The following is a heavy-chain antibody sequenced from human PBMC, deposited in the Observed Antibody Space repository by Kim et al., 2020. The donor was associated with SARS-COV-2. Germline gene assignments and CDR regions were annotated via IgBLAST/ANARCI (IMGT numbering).Heavy chain of an antibody. J-gene: IGHJ4*02. V-gene: IGHV3-21*01. D-gene: IGHD5-18*01. CDR2: ISSSSSYI. CDR3: ARAWGGYSYGYEDY. CDR1: GFTFSSYS. Sequence: GGSLRLSCAASGFTFSSYSMNWVRQAPGKGLEWVSSISSSSSYIYYADSVKGRFTISRDNAKNSLYLQMNSLRAEDTAVYYCARAWGGYSYGYEDYWGQGTLVTVSS.